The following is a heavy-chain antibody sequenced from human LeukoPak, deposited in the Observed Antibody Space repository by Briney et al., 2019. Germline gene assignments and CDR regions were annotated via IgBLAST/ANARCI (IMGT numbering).Heavy chain of an antibody. CDR1: GFTFSDYY. Sequence: GGSLRLSCAASGFTFSDYYMRWIRQAPGKGLEWVSYISSSGSTIYYADSVKGRFTISRDNAKNSLYLQMNSLRAEDTAVYYCARVVPKKYYFDYWGQGTLVTVSS. V-gene: IGHV3-11*01. D-gene: IGHD4/OR15-4a*01. J-gene: IGHJ4*02. CDR2: ISSSGSTI. CDR3: ARVVPKKYYFDY.